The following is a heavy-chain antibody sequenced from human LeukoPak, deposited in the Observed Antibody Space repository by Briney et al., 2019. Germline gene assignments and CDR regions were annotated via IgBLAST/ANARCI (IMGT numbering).Heavy chain of an antibody. J-gene: IGHJ4*02. CDR2: ISGSGGST. V-gene: IGHV3-23*01. CDR1: GFTFSSYG. Sequence: PGGTLRLSCAASGFTFSSYGMSWVRQAPGKGLEWVSAISGSGGSTYYADSVKGRFTISRDNSKNTLYLQMNSLRAEDTAVYYCARDRHYCSSTSCLLGYDYWGQGTLVTVSS. CDR3: ARDRHYCSSTSCLLGYDY. D-gene: IGHD2-2*01.